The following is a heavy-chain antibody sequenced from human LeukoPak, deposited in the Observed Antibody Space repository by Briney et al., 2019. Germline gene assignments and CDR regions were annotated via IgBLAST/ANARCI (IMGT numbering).Heavy chain of an antibody. CDR2: ISSSSYI. D-gene: IGHD2-21*02. CDR3: ARDTLAYCGGDCYPNAFDI. J-gene: IGHJ3*02. V-gene: IGHV3-21*01. Sequence: PGGSLRLSCAASGLTFSSYSMNWVRQAPGKGLEWVSSISSSSYIYYADSVKGRFTISRDNAKNSLYLQMNSLRAEDTAVYYCARDTLAYCGGDCYPNAFDIWGQGTMVTVSS. CDR1: GLTFSSYS.